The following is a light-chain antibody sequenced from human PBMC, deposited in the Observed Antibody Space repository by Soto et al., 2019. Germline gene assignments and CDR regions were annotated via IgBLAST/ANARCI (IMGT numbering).Light chain of an antibody. CDR1: QSVSSSY. CDR3: QQYGRSPWT. Sequence: EIVLTQSPGTLSLSPGDRATLSCRASQSVSSSYLAWYQQKPGQAPGLLIYGASSRATGIPDRFSGSGSGTDFTLTISRLEPEDFAVYYCQQYGRSPWTFGQGTK. CDR2: GAS. V-gene: IGKV3-20*01. J-gene: IGKJ1*01.